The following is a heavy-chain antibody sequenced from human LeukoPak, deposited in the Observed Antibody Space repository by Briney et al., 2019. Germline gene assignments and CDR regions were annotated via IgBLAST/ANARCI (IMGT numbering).Heavy chain of an antibody. Sequence: ASVKVSCKASGYTFTIYDIYWLRQAPGQGPEWMGWMSPNSDNTGSAQRFQGRVTMTRDTSMSSAYMELSNLRPEDTAVYYCARGSFSRWTTQSYFDYWGQGTLVTVSS. CDR1: GYTFTIYD. CDR2: MSPNSDNT. CDR3: ARGSFSRWTTQSYFDY. V-gene: IGHV1-8*01. J-gene: IGHJ4*02. D-gene: IGHD4-23*01.